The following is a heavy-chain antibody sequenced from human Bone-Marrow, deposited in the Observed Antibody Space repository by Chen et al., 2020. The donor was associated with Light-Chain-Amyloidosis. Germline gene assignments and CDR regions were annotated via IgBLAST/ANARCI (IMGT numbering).Heavy chain of an antibody. CDR3: ARTSGPSHFDY. J-gene: IGHJ4*02. D-gene: IGHD3-10*01. CDR1: GGSIRSYF. Sequence: QVQLRESGPGLVQASETLSLTCTVSGGSIRSYFWSWIRQSPGKGLEWIGYIYYDGSTHYNPSLKIRVTISQDTSKNQYSLKLNSVTAADTAIYYCARTSGPSHFDYWGQGTLVTVSS. CDR2: IYYDGST. V-gene: IGHV4-59*01.